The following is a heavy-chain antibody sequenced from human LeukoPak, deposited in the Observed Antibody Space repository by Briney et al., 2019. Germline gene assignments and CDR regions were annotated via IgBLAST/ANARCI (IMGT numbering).Heavy chain of an antibody. CDR1: IYTLCSYA. Sequence: PGGSLRLSCAASIYTLCSYAMIGVLKATAMALERVSCISGSSGSTYYADSVKGRFTIARDKSKNTVYLQTNSLRAEDTAVYYCAKAYYDDYATAPRDFYYWGQGTLVTVSS. D-gene: IGHD4-17*01. J-gene: IGHJ4*02. CDR3: AKAYYDDYATAPRDFYY. CDR2: ISGSSGST. V-gene: IGHV3-23*01.